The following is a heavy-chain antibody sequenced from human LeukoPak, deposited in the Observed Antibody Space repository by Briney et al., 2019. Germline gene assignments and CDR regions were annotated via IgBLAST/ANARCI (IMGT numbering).Heavy chain of an antibody. Sequence: GGSLRLSCAASGFTFSSYAMSWVRQAPGKGLEWVSAISGSGGSTYYADSVKGRFTISRDNSKNTLYLQMNSLRAEDTAVYYCAKELSSLGRGNHDAFDIWGQGTMVTVSS. D-gene: IGHD3-10*01. CDR1: GFTFSSYA. V-gene: IGHV3-23*01. J-gene: IGHJ3*02. CDR3: AKELSSLGRGNHDAFDI. CDR2: ISGSGGST.